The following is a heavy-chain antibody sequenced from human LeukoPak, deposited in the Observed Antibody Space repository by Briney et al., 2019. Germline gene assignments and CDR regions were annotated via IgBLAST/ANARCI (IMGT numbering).Heavy chain of an antibody. J-gene: IGHJ6*03. D-gene: IGHD6-13*01. CDR3: ASEAAAGRTDYYYYMDV. CDR1: GYTFTSYA. V-gene: IGHV1-2*02. Sequence: ASVKVSCKASGYTFTSYAMNWVRQAPGQGLEWMGWINPNSGGTNYAQKFQGRVTMTRDTSISTAYMELSRLRSDDTAVYYCASEAAAGRTDYYYYMDVWGKGTTVTVSS. CDR2: INPNSGGT.